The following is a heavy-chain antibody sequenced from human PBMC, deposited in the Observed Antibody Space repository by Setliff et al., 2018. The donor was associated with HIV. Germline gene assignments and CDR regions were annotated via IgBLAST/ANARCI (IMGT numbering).Heavy chain of an antibody. J-gene: IGHJ2*01. CDR1: GGSISTGVYY. Sequence: SETLSLTCTVSGGSISTGVYYWSWIRQPADKALEWIGRISASGSTNYNPSLESRVTLSIDTSNNQFSLKLTSVTAADTAVYYCARAGGGGRWLHLSYWYFDLWGRGTLVTVSS. CDR2: ISASGST. D-gene: IGHD3-16*01. CDR3: ARAGGGGRWLHLSYWYFDL. V-gene: IGHV4-61*02.